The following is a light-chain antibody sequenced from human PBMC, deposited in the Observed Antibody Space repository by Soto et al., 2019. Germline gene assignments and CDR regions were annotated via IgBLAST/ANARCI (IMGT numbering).Light chain of an antibody. V-gene: IGKV3-20*01. CDR1: QSVNTN. Sequence: EIVMTQSPATLSVSPGERATLSCRASQSVNTNLAWYQHKPGQPPRLLIYGASTRATGIPDRFSGSGSGTDFALTISRLETEDFAVYYCQQYGGSPFTFGPGTKVDIK. J-gene: IGKJ3*01. CDR3: QQYGGSPFT. CDR2: GAS.